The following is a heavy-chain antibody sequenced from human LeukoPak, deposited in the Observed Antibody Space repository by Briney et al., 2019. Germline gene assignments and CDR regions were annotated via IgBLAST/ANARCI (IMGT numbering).Heavy chain of an antibody. CDR1: GFAFSNYA. D-gene: IGHD1-1*01. CDR3: VKHSGGVYGNSDY. Sequence: GGSLRLSCVASGFAFSNYAASWFRQAPGKGLEWVSTVGRGGGDTYYADSVRGRFTISKDSSKNTLQMNSLSADDTAMYYCVKHSGGVYGNSDYWGQGTLVVVSS. J-gene: IGHJ4*02. V-gene: IGHV3-23*01. CDR2: VGRGGGDT.